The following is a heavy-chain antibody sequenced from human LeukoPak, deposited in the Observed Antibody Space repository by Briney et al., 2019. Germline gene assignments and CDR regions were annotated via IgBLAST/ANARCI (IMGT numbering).Heavy chain of an antibody. V-gene: IGHV3-23*01. CDR3: AKAPVELTLGGVIAHDVFDI. CDR1: GFTFSSYA. CDR2: ISGSGGST. Sequence: GGSLRLSCAASGFTFSSYAMSWVRQAPGKGLEWVSAISGSGGSTYYADSVKGRFTISRDNSKNTLHLQMNSLRAEDTAVYYCAKAPVELTLGGVIAHDVFDIWGQGTRVTVSS. D-gene: IGHD3-16*02. J-gene: IGHJ3*02.